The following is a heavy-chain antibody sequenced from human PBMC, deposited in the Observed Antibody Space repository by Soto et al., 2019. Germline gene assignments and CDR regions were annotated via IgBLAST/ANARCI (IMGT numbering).Heavy chain of an antibody. Sequence: EVQLVESGGGLVQPGGSLRVSCAASGFTFSSYWMSWVRQAPGKGLQWVANIKRDGSETYYVDSGTGRFIISRDNAKNSLYVQRNSLRVEDTAVYYGARDVWGGGAVFGSNTYSYYHGMDVWGQGTTVTVSS. CDR3: ARDVWGGGAVFGSNTYSYYHGMDV. V-gene: IGHV3-7*05. CDR1: GFTFSSYW. J-gene: IGHJ6*02. CDR2: IKRDGSET. D-gene: IGHD3-16*01.